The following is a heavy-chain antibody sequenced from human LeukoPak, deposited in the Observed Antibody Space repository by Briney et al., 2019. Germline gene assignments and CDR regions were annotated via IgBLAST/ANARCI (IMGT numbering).Heavy chain of an antibody. Sequence: PGGPVRLSCAAYGFTFIDYSMSWIRQAPGEGLEWVSYIIPTSDYTCNAYSEKVRFTIFRENANNSLFLQMNSLRVEDTAEYYCARCQYNSSPDFWGQGTMVTVSS. CDR1: GFTFIDYS. V-gene: IGHV3-11*03. CDR3: ARCQYNSSPDF. CDR2: IIPTSDYT. D-gene: IGHD6-13*01. J-gene: IGHJ3*01.